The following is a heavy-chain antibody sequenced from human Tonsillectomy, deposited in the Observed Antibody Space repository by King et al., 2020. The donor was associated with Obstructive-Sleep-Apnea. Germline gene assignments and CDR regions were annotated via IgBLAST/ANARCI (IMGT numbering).Heavy chain of an antibody. Sequence: VQLVESGGGLVQPGGSPRLSCAASGFTFSNYAMSWVRQAPGKGLEWVSAISGSGGSTYYADSVKDRFTISRDNSKKPLSLQMHNVRAEGTALYYCAKVSYYDFWSGYPCSFDYWGQGTLVTVSS. V-gene: IGHV3-23*04. CDR1: GFTFSNYA. J-gene: IGHJ4*02. D-gene: IGHD3-3*01. CDR2: ISGSGGST. CDR3: AKVSYYDFWSGYPCSFDY.